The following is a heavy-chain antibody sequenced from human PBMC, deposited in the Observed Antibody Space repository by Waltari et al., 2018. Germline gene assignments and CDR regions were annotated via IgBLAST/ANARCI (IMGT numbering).Heavy chain of an antibody. CDR3: AKDKTATKPGWYFDL. CDR1: GFTFSSYA. V-gene: IGHV3-23*01. D-gene: IGHD2-15*01. CDR2: MSGSGGST. Sequence: EVQLLESGGGLVQPGGSLRLSCAASGFTFSSYAMSWVRQAPGKGLDWVSAMSGSGGSTYYADSVKGRFTISRDNSKNTLYLQMNSLRAEDTAVYYCAKDKTATKPGWYFDLWGRGTLVTVSS. J-gene: IGHJ2*01.